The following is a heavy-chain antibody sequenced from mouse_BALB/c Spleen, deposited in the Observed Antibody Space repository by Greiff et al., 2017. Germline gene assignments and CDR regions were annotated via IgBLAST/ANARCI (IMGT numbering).Heavy chain of an antibody. J-gene: IGHJ1*01. V-gene: IGHV5-6-5*01. D-gene: IGHD1-1*01. CDR3: ARGGLRLNWYFDV. CDR2: ISSGGST. CDR1: GFTFSSYA. Sequence: EVMLVESGGGLVKPGGSLKLSCAASGFTFSSYAMSWVRQTPEKRLEWVASISSGGSTYYPDSVKGRFTISRDNARNILYLQMSSLRSEDTAMYYCARGGLRLNWYFDVWGAGTTVTVSS.